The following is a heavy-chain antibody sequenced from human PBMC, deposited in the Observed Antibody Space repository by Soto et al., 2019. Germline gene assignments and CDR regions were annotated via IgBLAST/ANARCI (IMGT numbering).Heavy chain of an antibody. CDR2: NSGST. J-gene: IGHJ2*01. Sequence: QVQLQESGPGLVKPSETLSLTCTVSGGSISSYYWSWIRQPPGKGLEWIGYNSGSTNYNPSLKSRVTISVDTSKNQFSLKLSSVTAADTAVYYCARFNWYFDLWGRGTLVTVSS. V-gene: IGHV4-59*08. CDR3: ARFNWYFDL. CDR1: GGSISSYY.